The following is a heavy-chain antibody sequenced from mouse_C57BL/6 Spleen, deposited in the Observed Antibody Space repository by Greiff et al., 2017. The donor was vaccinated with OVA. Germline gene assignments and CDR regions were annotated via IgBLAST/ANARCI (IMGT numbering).Heavy chain of an antibody. V-gene: IGHV1-55*01. Sequence: QVQLKQPGAELVKPGASVKMSCKASGYTFTSYWITWVKQRPGQGLEWIGDIYPGSGSTKYNEKFKSKATLTVDTSSSTAYMQLSSLTSEDSAVYYCARWDYGSSQEAFDYWGQGTTLTVSS. J-gene: IGHJ2*01. CDR3: ARWDYGSSQEAFDY. CDR2: IYPGSGST. CDR1: GYTFTSYW. D-gene: IGHD1-1*01.